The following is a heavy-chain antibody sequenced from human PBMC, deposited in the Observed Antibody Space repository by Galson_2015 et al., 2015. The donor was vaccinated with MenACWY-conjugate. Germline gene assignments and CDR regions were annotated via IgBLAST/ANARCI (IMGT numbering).Heavy chain of an antibody. CDR2: VNSDGRST. CDR1: GFTFSTYW. CDR3: ARADCTSTSCAGSFDP. J-gene: IGHJ5*02. Sequence: SLRLSCAASGFTFSTYWMHWVRQAPGKGLVWVSRVNSDGRSTSYAESVQGRFSMSRDNAKNTLYLQMNILRAEDTAVYYCARADCTSTSCAGSFDPWGQGTLVTVSS. D-gene: IGHD2-2*01. V-gene: IGHV3-74*01.